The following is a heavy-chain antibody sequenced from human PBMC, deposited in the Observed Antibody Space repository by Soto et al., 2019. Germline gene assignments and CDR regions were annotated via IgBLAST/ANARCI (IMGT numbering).Heavy chain of an antibody. V-gene: IGHV1-24*01. D-gene: IGHD6-6*01. CDR1: GYTLTELS. CDR3: ATGGAGAARPDGFDL. J-gene: IGHJ5*02. CDR2: FDPEDGET. Sequence: ASVKVSCKVSGYTLTELSMHWVRQAPGKGLEWMGGFDPEDGETIYAQKFQGRVTMTEDTSTDTAYMELSSLRSEDTAVYYCATGGAGAARPDGFDLWGQGTMVTVSS.